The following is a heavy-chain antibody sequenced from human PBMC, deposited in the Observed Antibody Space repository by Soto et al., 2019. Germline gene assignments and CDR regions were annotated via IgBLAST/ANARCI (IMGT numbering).Heavy chain of an antibody. CDR3: ALDFWSGYYIRYFDY. D-gene: IGHD3-3*01. V-gene: IGHV1-18*01. Sequence: QVQLVQSGGEVKKPGASVKVSCKASGYTFSDYGISWVRQAPGQGLEWMGWMGPYNDNTNYAQRFQGRVTMTRDTSTTTAYMELRGLRSDDTAVYYCALDFWSGYYIRYFDYWGQGTLVIVSS. J-gene: IGHJ4*02. CDR2: MGPYNDNT. CDR1: GYTFSDYG.